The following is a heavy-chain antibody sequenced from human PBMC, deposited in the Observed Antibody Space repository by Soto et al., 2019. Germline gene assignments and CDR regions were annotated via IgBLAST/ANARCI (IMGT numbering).Heavy chain of an antibody. CDR3: ARRTSGWYLDY. Sequence: EVQLLESGGGLVQPGGSLRLSRAASGFTFSSYAMSWVRQAPGKGLEWVSVISGSGDSTYYADSVKGRFTISRDNSKNTLYLQMNSLRAEDTAVYYCARRTSGWYLDYWGQGTLVTVSS. J-gene: IGHJ4*02. V-gene: IGHV3-23*01. D-gene: IGHD6-19*01. CDR2: ISGSGDST. CDR1: GFTFSSYA.